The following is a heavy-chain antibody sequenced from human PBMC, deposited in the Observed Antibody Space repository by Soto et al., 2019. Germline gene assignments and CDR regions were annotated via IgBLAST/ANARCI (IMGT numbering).Heavy chain of an antibody. J-gene: IGHJ4*02. CDR3: ARAGSSGWSYFDY. V-gene: IGHV1-3*04. CDR1: GYTFSNYA. D-gene: IGHD6-19*01. CDR2: VNTGYGNT. Sequence: QVQLVQSGAEVKKPGASVKVSCKASGYTFSNYAMKSVRQAPGQRLEWMGWVNTGYGNTKYSQKFQGRVTITRDTSASTAYMELSSLRSEDTAVYYCARAGSSGWSYFDYWGQGTLLTVSS.